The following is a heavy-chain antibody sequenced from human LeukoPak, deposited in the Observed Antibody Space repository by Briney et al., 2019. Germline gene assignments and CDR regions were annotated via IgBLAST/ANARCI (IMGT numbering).Heavy chain of an antibody. CDR2: IYYSGST. J-gene: IGHJ4*02. CDR3: AGASSGYVDS. D-gene: IGHD3-22*01. V-gene: IGHV4-31*03. Sequence: PSQTLSLTCTVSGGSLGSGGYYWSWIRQHPGKGLEWIGYIYYSGSTYYNPSLKSRVTVSVDTSKNQFSLKLSSVTAADTAVYYCAGASSGYVDSWGQGTLVTVSS. CDR1: GGSLGSGGYY.